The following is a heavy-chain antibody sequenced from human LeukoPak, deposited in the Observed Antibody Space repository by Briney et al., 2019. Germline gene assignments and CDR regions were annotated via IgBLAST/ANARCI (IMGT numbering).Heavy chain of an antibody. CDR1: GYTFTSYG. J-gene: IGHJ6*02. CDR3: ARDPGSYLAEYYYYYGMDV. CDR2: ISAYNGNT. D-gene: IGHD1-26*01. V-gene: IGHV1-18*01. Sequence: PGKLCCTPSGYTFTSYGISWGRQAPGQGLEGMGGISAYNGNTNYAQKLQGRVTMTTDTSTSTAYMELRSLRSDDTAVYYCARDPGSYLAEYYYYYGMDVWGQGTTVTVSS.